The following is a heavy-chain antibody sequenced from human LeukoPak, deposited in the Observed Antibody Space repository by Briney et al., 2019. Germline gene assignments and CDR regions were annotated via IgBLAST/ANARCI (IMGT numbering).Heavy chain of an antibody. D-gene: IGHD1-26*01. CDR1: GYTFTSYG. CDR3: ARVVGGSYYSANCFDY. J-gene: IGHJ4*02. CDR2: ISAYNGNT. Sequence: GASVKVSCKPSGYTFTSYGISWVRQAPGQGLEWMGWISAYNGNTNYAQKLQGRVTMTTDTSTSTAYMELRGLRSDDTAVYYCARVVGGSYYSANCFDYWGQGILVTVSS. V-gene: IGHV1-18*01.